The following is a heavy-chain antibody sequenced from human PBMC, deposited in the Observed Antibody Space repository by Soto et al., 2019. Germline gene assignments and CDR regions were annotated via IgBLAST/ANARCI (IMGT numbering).Heavy chain of an antibody. V-gene: IGHV4-59*08. J-gene: IGHJ6*02. CDR3: ARREINYYYYGMDV. CDR2: IYYSGST. CDR1: GGSISSYY. Sequence: QVQLQESGPGLVKPSETLSLTCTVSGGSISSYYWSWIRQPPGKGLEWIGYIYYSGSTNYNPSLKSRLTISVDTSKNQFSLKLSSVTAADTAVYYCARREINYYYYGMDVWGQGTTVTVSS.